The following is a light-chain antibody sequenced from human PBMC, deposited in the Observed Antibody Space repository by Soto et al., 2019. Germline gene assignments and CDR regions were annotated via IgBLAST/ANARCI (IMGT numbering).Light chain of an antibody. J-gene: IGKJ5*01. CDR3: QQYNNWPFS. CDR1: QGVTTN. V-gene: IGKV3-15*01. CDR2: DVS. Sequence: EIVMTQSPGTLSGYPGERATLSCTAGQGVTTNFAWYQQKSGQSPRLLIYDVSIGATGVPAGFSGTGSETDFTLTISGLQSEDSAVYFCQQYNNWPFSFGQGTRLEIK.